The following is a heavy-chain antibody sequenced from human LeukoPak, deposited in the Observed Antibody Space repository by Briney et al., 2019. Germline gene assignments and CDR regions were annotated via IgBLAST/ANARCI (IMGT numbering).Heavy chain of an antibody. Sequence: GGSLGLSCAASGFTVSSNYMSWVRQAPGKGLEWVSVIYSGGSTYYADSVKGRFTISRDTSKNTLYLQMNSLRAEDTAVYYCARHSGPGSYNWFDPWGQGTLVTVSS. CDR1: GFTVSSNY. CDR3: ARHSGPGSYNWFDP. V-gene: IGHV3-53*01. J-gene: IGHJ5*02. CDR2: IYSGGST. D-gene: IGHD3-10*01.